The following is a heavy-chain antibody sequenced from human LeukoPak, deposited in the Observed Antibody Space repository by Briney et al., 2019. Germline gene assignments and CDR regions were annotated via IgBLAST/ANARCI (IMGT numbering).Heavy chain of an antibody. CDR3: ARGFSGSFYYYYYMDV. CDR1: GGSISSYY. Sequence: SETLSLTCTVSGGSISSYYWSWIRQPPGKGLEWIGYIYYSGSTNYNPSLKSRVTMSVDTSKNQFSLKLSSVTAADTAVYYCARGFSGSFYYYYYMDVWGKGTTVTVSS. J-gene: IGHJ6*03. CDR2: IYYSGST. D-gene: IGHD1-26*01. V-gene: IGHV4-59*08.